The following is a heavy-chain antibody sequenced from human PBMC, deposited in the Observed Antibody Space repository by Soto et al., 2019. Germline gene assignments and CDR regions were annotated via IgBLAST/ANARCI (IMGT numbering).Heavy chain of an antibody. CDR1: GGSISSSSYY. D-gene: IGHD2-2*02. V-gene: IGHV4-39*01. J-gene: IGHJ3*02. CDR2: IYYSGST. Sequence: SETLSLTCTVSGGSISSSSYYWGWIRQPPGKGLEWIGSIYYSGSTYYNPSLKSRVTISVDTSKNQFSLKLSSVTAADTAVYYCAISSGVVVPAAILGDAFDIWGQGTMVTVSS. CDR3: AISSGVVVPAAILGDAFDI.